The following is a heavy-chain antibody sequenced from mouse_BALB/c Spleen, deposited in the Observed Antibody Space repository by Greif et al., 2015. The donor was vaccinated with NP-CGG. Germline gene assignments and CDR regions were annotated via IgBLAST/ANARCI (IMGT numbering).Heavy chain of an antibody. D-gene: IGHD2-4*01. CDR1: GYAFTNYL. V-gene: IGHV1-54*01. CDR2: INPGSGGT. Sequence: QVQLQQSGAELVRPGTSVKVSCKASGYAFTNYLIEWVKQRPGQGLEWIGVINPGSGGTNYNEKFKGKATLTADKSSCTAYMQLSSLTSDDSAVYFCARSGGDYDVAYWGQGTLVTVSA. J-gene: IGHJ3*01. CDR3: ARSGGDYDVAY.